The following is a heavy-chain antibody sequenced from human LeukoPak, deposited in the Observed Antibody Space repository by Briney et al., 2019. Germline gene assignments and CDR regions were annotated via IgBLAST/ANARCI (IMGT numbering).Heavy chain of an antibody. Sequence: PSETLSLTCTVSGGSISSGGYYWSWIRQHPGKGLEWIGYIYYSGSIYYNPSLKSRVTISVDTSKNQFSLKLSSVTAADTAVYYCARGYSGYEIDYWGQGTLVTVSS. J-gene: IGHJ4*02. CDR1: GGSISSGGYY. CDR2: IYYSGSI. V-gene: IGHV4-31*03. D-gene: IGHD5-12*01. CDR3: ARGYSGYEIDY.